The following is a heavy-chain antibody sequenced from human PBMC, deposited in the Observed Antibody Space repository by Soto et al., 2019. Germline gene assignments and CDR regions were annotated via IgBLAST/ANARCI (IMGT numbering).Heavy chain of an antibody. V-gene: IGHV4-59*01. CDR2: VFYSGST. D-gene: IGHD2-15*01. Sequence: VQLQESGPGLAKPSETLSLTCTVSGGSISSFYWSWIRQPPVKGLEWIGNVFYSGSTIYNSSLKIRVTISVDTSKNQFSLKLSSVTAADTAVYYCAKEFCVLNGCYGRWLDPWGQGTLVTVSS. J-gene: IGHJ5*02. CDR1: GGSISSFY. CDR3: AKEFCVLNGCYGRWLDP.